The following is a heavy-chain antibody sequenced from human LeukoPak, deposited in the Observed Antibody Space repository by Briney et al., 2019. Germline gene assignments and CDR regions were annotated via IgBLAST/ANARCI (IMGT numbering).Heavy chain of an antibody. CDR2: IYYSGST. D-gene: IGHD3-10*01. CDR1: GGSISSYY. CDR3: ARRGAVVGILFRGLVY. Sequence: SETLSLTCTVSGGSISSYYWSWIRQPPGKGLEWIGYIYYSGSTNYNPSLKSRVTISVDTSKNQFSLKLSSVTAADTAVYYCARRGAVVGILFRGLVYWGQGTLVTVSS. V-gene: IGHV4-59*12. J-gene: IGHJ4*02.